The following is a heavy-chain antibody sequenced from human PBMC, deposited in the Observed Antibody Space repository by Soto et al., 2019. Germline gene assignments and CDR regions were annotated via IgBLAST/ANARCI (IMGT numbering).Heavy chain of an antibody. J-gene: IGHJ1*01. CDR1: GFTFSSYA. D-gene: IGHD3-9*01. CDR2: ISGSGRIT. Sequence: EVELLESGGGLVQPGGSLRLSCAASGFTFSSYAMSWVRRAPGKGLEWVSGISGSGRITKYADSVKGRFIISRDNFKNMLFLQMNSLRAEDTAVYYCAKDVHYDIVTGIEYFHHWAQGTLVTVSS. CDR3: AKDVHYDIVTGIEYFHH. V-gene: IGHV3-23*01.